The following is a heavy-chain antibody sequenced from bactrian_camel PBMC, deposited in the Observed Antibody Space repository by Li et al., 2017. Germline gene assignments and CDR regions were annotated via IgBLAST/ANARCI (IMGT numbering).Heavy chain of an antibody. CDR3: AAGRLWTLQSGYYNY. V-gene: IGHV3S40*01. Sequence: VQLVESGGGSVQAGGSLRLSCVVSGYSSCTFDMSWHRQPPGKEREFVSRIVSGSVTTYANSLKDRFTVSKDNAKNTLYLQLNSLKPEDTAIYYCAAGRLWTLQSGYYNYWGQGTQVTVS. CDR1: GYSSCTFD. J-gene: IGHJ4*01. CDR2: IVSGSVTT. D-gene: IGHD3*01.